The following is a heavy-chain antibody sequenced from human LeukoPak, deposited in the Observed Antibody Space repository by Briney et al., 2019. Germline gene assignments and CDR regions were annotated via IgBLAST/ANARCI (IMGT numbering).Heavy chain of an antibody. V-gene: IGHV5-51*01. Sequence: GESLKISCKGSGYSFTFYWIGWVRQMPGKGLEWVGIIYPDDSETKYSPFFQGQVSISADKSINTAYLQWSSVKASDSALYYCSRQSAGWYLPDYWGQGTLVTVSS. CDR2: IYPDDSET. D-gene: IGHD6-19*01. CDR3: SRQSAGWYLPDY. J-gene: IGHJ4*02. CDR1: GYSFTFYW.